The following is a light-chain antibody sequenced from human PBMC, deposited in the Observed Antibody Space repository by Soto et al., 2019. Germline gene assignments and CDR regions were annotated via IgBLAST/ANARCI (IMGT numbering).Light chain of an antibody. Sequence: NFMLTQPHSVSESPGKTIIISCTRSTGRIANDYVQWFQQRPGSAPTTVIYEDNQRPSGVPDRFSCSIDISSYSASLTISGLKSDDEADYYCQSYDSSNHWVFGGGTKVTVL. CDR3: QSYDSSNHWV. J-gene: IGLJ3*02. CDR2: EDN. V-gene: IGLV6-57*04. CDR1: TGRIANDY.